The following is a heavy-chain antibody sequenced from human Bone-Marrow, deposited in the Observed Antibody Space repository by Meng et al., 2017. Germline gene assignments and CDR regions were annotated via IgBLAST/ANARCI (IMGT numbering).Heavy chain of an antibody. V-gene: IGHV3-9*01. Sequence: GESLKISCAASGFTFDDYAMHWVRQAPGKGLEWVSGISWNSGSIGYADSVKGRFTISRDNAKNSLYLQMNSLRAEDTALYYCAKSNYYGSGSPVSQIDYWGQGTLVTVSS. CDR2: ISWNSGSI. D-gene: IGHD3-10*01. CDR1: GFTFDDYA. CDR3: AKSNYYGSGSPVSQIDY. J-gene: IGHJ4*02.